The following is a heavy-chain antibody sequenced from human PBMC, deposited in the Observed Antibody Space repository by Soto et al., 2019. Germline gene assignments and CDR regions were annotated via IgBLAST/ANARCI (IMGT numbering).Heavy chain of an antibody. J-gene: IGHJ1*01. Sequence: GGSLRLSCAASGFTFSSYGMHWVRQAPGKGLEWVAIISYDGSNTYYADSVKGRFTISRDNSKNTLYLQMNSLRAEDTSVYYCAKGVPGIAVAGTGYFQHWGQGTLVTVSS. CDR1: GFTFSSYG. D-gene: IGHD6-19*01. V-gene: IGHV3-30*18. CDR2: ISYDGSNT. CDR3: AKGVPGIAVAGTGYFQH.